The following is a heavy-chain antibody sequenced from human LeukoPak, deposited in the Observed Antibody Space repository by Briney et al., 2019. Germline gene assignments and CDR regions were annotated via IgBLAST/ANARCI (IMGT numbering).Heavy chain of an antibody. CDR2: FEPEEGEHGET. Sequence: ASVKVSCRVSGYSLSDLSIHWVRHVGGKGLEWMGGFEPEEGEHGETIFAQNSADRLTLTEDTAADTAYMELASLTSEDTAVYYCATDRLEIYSFHIWGQGTMVTVSS. CDR3: ATDRLEIYSFHI. J-gene: IGHJ3*02. CDR1: GYSLSDLS. V-gene: IGHV1-24*01. D-gene: IGHD1-1*01.